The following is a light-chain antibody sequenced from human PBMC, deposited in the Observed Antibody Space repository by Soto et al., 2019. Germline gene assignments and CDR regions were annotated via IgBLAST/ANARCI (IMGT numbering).Light chain of an antibody. V-gene: IGKV3-20*01. J-gene: IGKJ3*01. CDR1: QSVSSSY. Sequence: EIVLTQSPGTLSLSPGERATLSCRASQSVSSSYLAWYQQKPGQAPRLLIYGASSRATGIPDRFSGSGSGTDFTLTISRLEPEDFAVYYCQQYGSSLPFTFRPGTKVDIK. CDR2: GAS. CDR3: QQYGSSLPFT.